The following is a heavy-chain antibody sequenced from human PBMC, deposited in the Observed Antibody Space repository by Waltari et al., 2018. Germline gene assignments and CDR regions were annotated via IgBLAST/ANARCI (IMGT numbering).Heavy chain of an antibody. CDR3: AKVIGSNWNRDY. V-gene: IGHV3-23*01. CDR2: MSGSGDRT. D-gene: IGHD1-20*01. Sequence: EVQLLESGGGLVQPGGSLRLSCAASGFTFSSYAMSWVRQAPGKGRGWVSAMSGSGDRTYYADSGKGRFTISRDNSKNTLYLQMNSLRAEDTAIYYCAKVIGSNWNRDYWGQGTLVTVSS. J-gene: IGHJ4*02. CDR1: GFTFSSYA.